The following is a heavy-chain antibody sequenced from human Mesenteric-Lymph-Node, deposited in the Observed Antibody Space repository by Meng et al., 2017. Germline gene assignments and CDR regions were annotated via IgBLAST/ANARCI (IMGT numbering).Heavy chain of an antibody. CDR3: GSGNYFDY. D-gene: IGHD1-26*01. CDR2: VRDKANNYAT. CDR1: GFTFSGSA. Sequence: EVQLVDSGGGLVQLGGSLNLSCAASGFTFSGSAMHWVRQASGKGLEWVGRVRDKANNYATSYAESVKGRFTISRDDSRNTAYLQMDSLKTEDTAVYYCGSGNYFDYWGQGTLVTVSS. J-gene: IGHJ4*02. V-gene: IGHV3-73*01.